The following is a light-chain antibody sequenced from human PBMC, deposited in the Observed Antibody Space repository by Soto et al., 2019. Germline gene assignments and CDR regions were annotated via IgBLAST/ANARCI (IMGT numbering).Light chain of an antibody. J-gene: IGKJ2*01. V-gene: IGKV4-1*01. CDR1: QSVLYSPNNKNY. CDR2: WAS. Sequence: DIVMTQSPDSLAVSLGERATINCKSSQSVLYSPNNKNYLAWYQQKPGQPPKLLIYWASTRESGVPGRFSGSGSATDFTLTISILQAEDVAVYFCHQYFLTPYTFGQGTKLEIK. CDR3: HQYFLTPYT.